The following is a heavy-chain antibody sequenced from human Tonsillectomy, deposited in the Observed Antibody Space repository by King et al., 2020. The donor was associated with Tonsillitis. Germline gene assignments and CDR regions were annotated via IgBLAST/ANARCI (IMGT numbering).Heavy chain of an antibody. V-gene: IGHV3-30*18. J-gene: IGHJ4*02. CDR1: GFTFSSYG. CDR2: ISYDGSNK. D-gene: IGHD5-18*01. Sequence: VQLVESGGGVVQPGRSLRLSCAASGFTFSSYGMHWVRQAPGKGLEWVAVISYDGSNKYHADSVKGRFTISRDNSKNTLYLQMNSLRAEDTAVYYCANSPTRQLSGLDYWGQGTLVTVSS. CDR3: ANSPTRQLSGLDY.